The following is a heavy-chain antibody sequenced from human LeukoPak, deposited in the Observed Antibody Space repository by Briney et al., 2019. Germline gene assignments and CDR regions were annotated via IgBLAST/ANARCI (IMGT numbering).Heavy chain of an antibody. CDR3: AKPVDTAAVDY. CDR2: ISWNSDNI. D-gene: IGHD5-18*01. J-gene: IGHJ4*02. Sequence: PGRSLRLSCTISGFTFEDYAMHWVRQAPGKGLEWVSGISWNSDNIGYAESVKGRFTVSRDNAKNSLYLQMNSLRAEDTAVYYCAKPVDTAAVDYWGQGTLVTVSS. CDR1: GFTFEDYA. V-gene: IGHV3-9*01.